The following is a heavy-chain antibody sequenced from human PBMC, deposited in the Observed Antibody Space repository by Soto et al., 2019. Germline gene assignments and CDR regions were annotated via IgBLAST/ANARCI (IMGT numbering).Heavy chain of an antibody. V-gene: IGHV3-23*01. CDR3: AKDRRITMVRGVLRAFDP. D-gene: IGHD3-10*01. Sequence: VGSLRLSCAASGFTFSNYPMSWVRQAPGKGLEWVSGISGSGETPYYADSVKGRFTISRDNYKNMLYLQMNSLRAEDTAVYYCAKDRRITMVRGVLRAFDPWGQGNLVTVSS. CDR2: ISGSGETP. J-gene: IGHJ4*01. CDR1: GFTFSNYP.